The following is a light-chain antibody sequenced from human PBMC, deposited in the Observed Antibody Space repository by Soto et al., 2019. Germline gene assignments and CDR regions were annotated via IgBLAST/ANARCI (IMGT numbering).Light chain of an antibody. J-gene: IGKJ2*01. Sequence: DIQMTQSPSSLSASIGDTVTITCRASQGIKKSLTWFQQKPGKAPTSLIYDASSLQSGVPSKFSGSGSGTDFTLTISSLQPEDFAIYHCLQYEAYPFTFGQGTKLEIK. V-gene: IGKV1-16*02. CDR3: LQYEAYPFT. CDR1: QGIKKS. CDR2: DAS.